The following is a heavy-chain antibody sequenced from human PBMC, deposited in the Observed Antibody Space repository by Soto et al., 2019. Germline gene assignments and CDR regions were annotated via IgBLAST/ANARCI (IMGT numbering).Heavy chain of an antibody. CDR2: IYYSGST. D-gene: IGHD6-19*01. CDR3: ARGTGYSSGWHREDY. J-gene: IGHJ4*02. V-gene: IGHV4-59*01. Sequence: QVQLQESGPGLVKPSETLSLTCTVSGGSISSYYWSWIRQPPGKGLEWIGYIYYSGSTNYNPSLKSRVTISVDTSKNQFSLKLSSVTAADTAVYYCARGTGYSSGWHREDYWGQGTLVTVSS. CDR1: GGSISSYY.